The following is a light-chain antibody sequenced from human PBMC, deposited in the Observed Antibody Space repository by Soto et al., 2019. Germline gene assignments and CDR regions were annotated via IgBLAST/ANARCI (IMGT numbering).Light chain of an antibody. CDR2: EGS. V-gene: IGLV2-23*01. CDR3: CSYAGSSTRVV. CDR1: SSDVGSYNL. Sequence: QSALTQPASVSGSPGQSITISCTGTSSDVGSYNLVSWYQQHPGKAPKLMIYEGSKRPSGVSNRFSGSKSGNTASLTISRLQAEDEADYYCCSYAGSSTRVVFGGGTKVTVL. J-gene: IGLJ2*01.